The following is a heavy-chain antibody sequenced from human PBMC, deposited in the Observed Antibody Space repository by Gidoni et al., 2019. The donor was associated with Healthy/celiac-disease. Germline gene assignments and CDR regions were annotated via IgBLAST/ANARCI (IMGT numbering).Heavy chain of an antibody. CDR2: IWYDGSNK. D-gene: IGHD2-15*01. V-gene: IGHV3-33*01. J-gene: IGHJ6*02. Sequence: LEWVAVIWYDGSNKYYADSVKGRFTISRDNSKNTLYLQMNSLRAEDTAVYYCARDIVDIVVVVAANYYYYGMDVWGQGTTVTVSS. CDR3: ARDIVDIVVVVAANYYYYGMDV.